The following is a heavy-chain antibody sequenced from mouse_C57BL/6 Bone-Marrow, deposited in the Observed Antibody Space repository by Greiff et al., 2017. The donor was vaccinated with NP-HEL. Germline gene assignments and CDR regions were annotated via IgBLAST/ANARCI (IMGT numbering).Heavy chain of an antibody. Sequence: EVKLEESGGGLVQPGGSMKLSCAASGFTFSDAWMDWVRQSPEKGLEWVAEIRNKANNHATYYAESVKGRFTISRDDSKSSVYLQMNSLRAEDTGIYYCTRQLRPQAWFAYWGQGTLVTVSA. J-gene: IGHJ3*01. V-gene: IGHV6-6*01. D-gene: IGHD3-2*02. CDR1: GFTFSDAW. CDR3: TRQLRPQAWFAY. CDR2: IRNKANNHAT.